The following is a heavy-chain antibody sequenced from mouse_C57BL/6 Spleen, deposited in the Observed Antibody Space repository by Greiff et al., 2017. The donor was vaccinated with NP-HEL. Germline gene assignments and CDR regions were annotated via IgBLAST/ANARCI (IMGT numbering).Heavy chain of an antibody. CDR3: TLALLLGVYYSLDY. V-gene: IGHV1-15*01. J-gene: IGHJ4*01. Sequence: ESGAELVRSGASVTLSWKDAGYTFTDYEMQWVKQTPVHGLEWIGAIDPETGGTAYNQKFKGKAILTADKSSSTAYMELRNLTSEDSAVYYCTLALLLGVYYSLDYWGQGTSVTFSS. CDR1: GYTFTDYE. D-gene: IGHD1-1*01. CDR2: IDPETGGT.